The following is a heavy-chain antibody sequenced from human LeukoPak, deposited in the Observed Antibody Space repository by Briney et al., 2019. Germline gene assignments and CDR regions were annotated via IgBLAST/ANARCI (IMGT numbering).Heavy chain of an antibody. V-gene: IGHV1-2*02. CDR1: GYTFTGYY. CDR3: ARGTGTTSGGAAY. Sequence: ASVKVSCKASGYTFTGYYMHWVRQAPGQGLEWMGWINPNSGGTNYAQKFQGRVTMTRDTSISTAYMELSRLRSDNTAVYYCARGTGTTSGGAAYWGQGTLVTVSS. D-gene: IGHD1-7*01. J-gene: IGHJ4*02. CDR2: INPNSGGT.